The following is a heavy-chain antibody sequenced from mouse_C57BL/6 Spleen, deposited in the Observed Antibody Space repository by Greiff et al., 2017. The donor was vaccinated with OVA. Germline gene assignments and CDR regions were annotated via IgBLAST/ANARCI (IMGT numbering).Heavy chain of an antibody. V-gene: IGHV3-6*01. D-gene: IGHD1-1*01. CDR1: GYSITSGYY. CDR3: ARLGSSWYYYAMDY. CDR2: ISYDGSN. Sequence: EVKLVESGPGLVKPSQSLSLTCSVTGYSITSGYYWNWIRQFPGNKLEWMGYISYDGSNNYNPSLKNRISITRDTSKNQFFLKLNSVTTEDTATYYCARLGSSWYYYAMDYWGQGTSVTVSS. J-gene: IGHJ4*01.